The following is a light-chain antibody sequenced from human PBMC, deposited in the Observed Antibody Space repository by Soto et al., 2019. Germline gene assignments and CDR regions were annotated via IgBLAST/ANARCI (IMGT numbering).Light chain of an antibody. CDR1: QTGSNSY. V-gene: IGKV3-20*01. CDR2: GVS. J-gene: IGKJ1*01. Sequence: IVLTQSPGTLSLSPGERATLSCRASQTGSNSYLAWYQQKSGQAPRLLIYGVSTRATGTSDRFSGSGSGTEFTLTIRRLEPEDFAVYFCQHYVYPQWTFGPGTKVEIK. CDR3: QHYVYPQWT.